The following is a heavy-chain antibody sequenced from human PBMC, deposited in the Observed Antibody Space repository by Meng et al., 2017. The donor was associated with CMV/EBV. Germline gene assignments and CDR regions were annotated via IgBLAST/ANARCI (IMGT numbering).Heavy chain of an antibody. V-gene: IGHV3-30*04. J-gene: IGHJ6*02. Sequence: GESLKISCAASGFTFSSYAMHWVRQAPGKGLEWVAVISYDGSNKYYADSVKGRFTISRDNSKNTLYLQMNSLRAEDTAVYYCAKDFTSGPRRGYYYGMDVWGQGTTVTVSS. CDR1: GFTFSSYA. D-gene: IGHD3-3*01. CDR2: ISYDGSNK. CDR3: AKDFTSGPRRGYYYGMDV.